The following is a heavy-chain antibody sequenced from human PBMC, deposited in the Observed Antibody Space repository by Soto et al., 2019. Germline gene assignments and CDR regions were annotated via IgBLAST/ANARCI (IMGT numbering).Heavy chain of an antibody. CDR1: GGSISSYY. CDR3: ARHGLGSSRFVWFDP. CDR2: IYYSGST. V-gene: IGHV4-59*08. D-gene: IGHD6-13*01. J-gene: IGHJ5*02. Sequence: KPSETLSLTCTVSGGSISSYYWSWIRQPPGKGLEWIGYIYYSGSTNYNPSLKSRVTISVDTSKNQFSLKLSSVTAADTAVYYCARHGLGSSRFVWFDPWGQGTQVTVSS.